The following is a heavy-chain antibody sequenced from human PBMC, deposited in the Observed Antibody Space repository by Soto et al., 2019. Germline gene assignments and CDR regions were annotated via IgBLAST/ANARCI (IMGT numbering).Heavy chain of an antibody. CDR3: XRDRRYGGSSGPWAFDI. CDR1: GFTFSSYA. Sequence: PGGSLRLSCAASGFTFSSYAMHWVRQAPGKGLEWVAVISYDGSNKYYADSVKGRFTISRDNSKNTLYLQMNSLRAEDTAVYYCXRDRRYGGSSGPWAFDIWGQGTMVTVSS. D-gene: IGHD1-26*01. J-gene: IGHJ3*02. CDR2: ISYDGSNK. V-gene: IGHV3-30-3*01.